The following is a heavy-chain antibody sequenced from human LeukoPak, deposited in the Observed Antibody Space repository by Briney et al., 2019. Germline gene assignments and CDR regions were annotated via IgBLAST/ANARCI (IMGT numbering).Heavy chain of an antibody. D-gene: IGHD3-10*01. CDR2: INPSGST. Sequence: PSQTLSLTCAVSGGSISSGGYSWNWIRQPPGKGLEWIGYINPSGSTYYNPSLKSRVTISVDRSKNQFSLKLSSVTAADTAAYFCARSYGSGYYFDYWGQGTLVTVSS. J-gene: IGHJ4*02. CDR3: ARSYGSGYYFDY. V-gene: IGHV4-30-2*01. CDR1: GGSISSGGYS.